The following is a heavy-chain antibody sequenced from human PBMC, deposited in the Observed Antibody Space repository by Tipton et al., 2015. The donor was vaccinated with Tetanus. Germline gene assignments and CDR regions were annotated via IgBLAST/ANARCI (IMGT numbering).Heavy chain of an antibody. CDR3: AARPGGRAAPFDY. Sequence: SLRLSCAASGFTFSNYAMAWVRQAPGKGLEYVSLIGGRGDDTYYADSVKGRFTISRDSSKNTLHLQMNSLRVDDTAVYYCAARPGGRAAPFDYWGRGTLVTVSS. CDR1: GFTFSNYA. J-gene: IGHJ4*02. V-gene: IGHV3-23*01. CDR2: IGGRGDDT. D-gene: IGHD3-16*01.